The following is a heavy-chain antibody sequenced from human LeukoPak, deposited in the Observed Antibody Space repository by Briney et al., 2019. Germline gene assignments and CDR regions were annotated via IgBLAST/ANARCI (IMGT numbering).Heavy chain of an antibody. Sequence: ASVKVSCKASGGTFSSYAISWVRQAPGQGLEWMGRIIPILGIANYAQKFQGRVTITADKSTSTAYMELSSLSSDDTAVYYCARDGSSSWYAYWGQGTLVTVSS. CDR2: IIPILGIA. V-gene: IGHV1-69*04. J-gene: IGHJ4*02. CDR3: ARDGSSSWYAY. CDR1: GGTFSSYA. D-gene: IGHD6-13*01.